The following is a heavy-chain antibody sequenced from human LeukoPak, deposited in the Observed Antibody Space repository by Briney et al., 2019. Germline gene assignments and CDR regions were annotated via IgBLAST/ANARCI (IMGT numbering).Heavy chain of an antibody. CDR1: GYIFTDYY. J-gene: IGHJ4*02. V-gene: IGHV1-2*02. Sequence: ASVKVSCKASGYIFTDYYIHWVRQAPGQGLEWMGWINPNSGGTNYAQKFQGRVTMTRDTSISTAYMELSRLRSDDTAVYYCATDDYGDYEEGYWGQGTLVTVSS. D-gene: IGHD4-17*01. CDR2: INPNSGGT. CDR3: ATDDYGDYEEGY.